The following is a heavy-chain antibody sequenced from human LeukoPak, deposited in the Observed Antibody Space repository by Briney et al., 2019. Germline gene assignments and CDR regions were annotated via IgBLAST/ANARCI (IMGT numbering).Heavy chain of an antibody. J-gene: IGHJ5*02. CDR2: IYYSGST. D-gene: IGHD1-7*01. CDR1: GGSISSGGYY. V-gene: IGHV4-31*03. CDR3: ARETTAFDNWFDP. Sequence: SETLSLTCPVSGGSISSGGYYWSWIRQHPGKGLEWIGYIYYSGSTYYNPSLKSRVTISVDTSKNQFSLKLSSVTAADTAVYYCARETTAFDNWFDPWGQGTLVTISS.